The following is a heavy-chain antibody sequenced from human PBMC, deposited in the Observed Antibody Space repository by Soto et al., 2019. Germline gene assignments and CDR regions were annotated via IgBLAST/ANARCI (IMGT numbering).Heavy chain of an antibody. J-gene: IGHJ4*02. CDR2: IYPGDSDT. CDR3: HTLGYCSGGSCYWDY. Sequence: GESLKISCKGSGYSFTSYWIGWVRQMPGKGLEWMGIIYPGDSDTRYSPSFQGQVTISADKSISTAYPQWSSLKASDTAMYYCHTLGYCSGGSCYWDYWGQGTLVTVSS. D-gene: IGHD2-15*01. CDR1: GYSFTSYW. V-gene: IGHV5-51*01.